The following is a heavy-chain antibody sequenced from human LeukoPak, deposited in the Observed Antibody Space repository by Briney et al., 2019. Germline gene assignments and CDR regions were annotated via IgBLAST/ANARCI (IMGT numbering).Heavy chain of an antibody. D-gene: IGHD4-23*01. CDR2: ISSSGGST. V-gene: IGHV3-23*01. CDR3: AKDLTTVVTPFDY. Sequence: QPGGSLRLSCAASGFTFSSYAISWVRQPPGKGLEWVSAISSSGGSTYYADSVKGRFTISRDNSKNTLYLQMNSLRAEGTAVYYCAKDLTTVVTPFDYWGQGTLVTVS. J-gene: IGHJ4*02. CDR1: GFTFSSYA.